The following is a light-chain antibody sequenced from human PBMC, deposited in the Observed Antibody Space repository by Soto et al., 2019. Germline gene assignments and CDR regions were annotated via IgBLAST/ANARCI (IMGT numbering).Light chain of an antibody. Sequence: QSALTQPASVSGSPGQSITISCTGSSSDIGDYKYVSWYKHHPGKAPKLMIYDVSNRPSGVSNRFSGSKSGNTASLTISGLQAEDEADYYCSSYTSPNIVIFGGGTKLTVL. V-gene: IGLV2-14*03. J-gene: IGLJ2*01. CDR1: SSDIGDYKY. CDR2: DVS. CDR3: SSYTSPNIVI.